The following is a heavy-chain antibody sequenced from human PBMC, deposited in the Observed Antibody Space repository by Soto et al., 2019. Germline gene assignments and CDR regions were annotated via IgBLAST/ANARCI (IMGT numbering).Heavy chain of an antibody. J-gene: IGHJ4*02. Sequence: QVPLVQSGAEVKKPGSSVKVSCKASGGTFSSYAISWVRQAPGQGLEWMGGIIPIFGTANYAQKFQGRVTITADESTSTAYMELSSLRSEDTAVYYCAHITMVRGVTSYYFDYWGQGTLVTVSS. V-gene: IGHV1-69*01. CDR1: GGTFSSYA. D-gene: IGHD3-10*01. CDR2: IIPIFGTA. CDR3: AHITMVRGVTSYYFDY.